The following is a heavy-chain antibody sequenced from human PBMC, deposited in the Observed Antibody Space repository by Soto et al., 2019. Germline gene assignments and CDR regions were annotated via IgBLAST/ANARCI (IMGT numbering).Heavy chain of an antibody. CDR1: GFTFSGYW. V-gene: IGHV3-74*01. CDR2: MNTDGRKR. D-gene: IGHD2-15*01. J-gene: IGHJ4*02. Sequence: GGSLRLSCAASGFTFSGYWMHWVRQVPGKGLEWVSRMNTDGRKRHYADSVKGRFTISRDNVKNTLYLQMNSLRVEDSAVYYCAKDHSGSNSLDYWGRGTLVTVSS. CDR3: AKDHSGSNSLDY.